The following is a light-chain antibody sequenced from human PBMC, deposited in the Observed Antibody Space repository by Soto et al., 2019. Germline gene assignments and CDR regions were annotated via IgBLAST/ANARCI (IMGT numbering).Light chain of an antibody. CDR1: SSNIGDNT. V-gene: IGLV1-44*01. CDR3: AAWDDSLNGHVV. CDR2: SNN. Sequence: QLVLTQPPSASGTPGQRVTISCSGSSSNIGDNTVNWYQQLPGTAPKLLIYSNNQRPSGVPDRFSGSKSGTSASLASSGLRSEDAADYYCAAWDDSLNGHVVFGGGTKVTVL. J-gene: IGLJ2*01.